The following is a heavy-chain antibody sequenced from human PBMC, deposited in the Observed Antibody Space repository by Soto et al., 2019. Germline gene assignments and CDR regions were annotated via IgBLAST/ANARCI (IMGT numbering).Heavy chain of an antibody. CDR2: ISAYNGNT. V-gene: IGHV1-18*04. J-gene: IGHJ3*02. Sequence: ASVKVSCKASGYTFTSYGISWVLQAPGQGLEWMGWISAYNGNTNYAQKLQGRVTMTTDTSTSTAYMELRSLRSDDTAVYYCARDHSSGWYPDAFDIWGQGTMVTVSS. CDR3: ARDHSSGWYPDAFDI. D-gene: IGHD6-19*01. CDR1: GYTFTSYG.